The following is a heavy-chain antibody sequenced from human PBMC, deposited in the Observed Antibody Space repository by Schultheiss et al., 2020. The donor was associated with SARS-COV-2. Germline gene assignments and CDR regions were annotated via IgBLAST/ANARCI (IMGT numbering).Heavy chain of an antibody. V-gene: IGHV4-61*01. CDR3: VRDSIRYFDY. J-gene: IGHJ4*02. CDR2: IYYTDSP. CDR1: GGSVDSDSYS. D-gene: IGHD2-21*01. Sequence: SETLSLTCTVSGGSVDSDSYSWNWIRQPPGKGLEWIGNIYYTDSPNYNPSLESRLTVSLHSSKNQFSLSLTSVTAADTAVYYCVRDSIRYFDYWGQGTLVTVSS.